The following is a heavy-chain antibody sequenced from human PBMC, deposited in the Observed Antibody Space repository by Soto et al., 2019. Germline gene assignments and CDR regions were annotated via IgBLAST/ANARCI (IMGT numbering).Heavy chain of an antibody. Sequence: QVQLVESGGGVVQPGRSLRLSCAASGFTFSSYAMHWVRQAPGKGLEWVAVISYDGSNKYYADSVKGRFTISRDNSKNKQYLQMNHLRAEDTAVYYCARDTYYYDSSGYYGADIEHDLQPAFDIWGQGTMVTVSS. J-gene: IGHJ3*02. CDR3: ARDTYYYDSSGYYGADIEHDLQPAFDI. CDR2: ISYDGSNK. CDR1: GFTFSSYA. V-gene: IGHV3-30-3*01. D-gene: IGHD3-22*01.